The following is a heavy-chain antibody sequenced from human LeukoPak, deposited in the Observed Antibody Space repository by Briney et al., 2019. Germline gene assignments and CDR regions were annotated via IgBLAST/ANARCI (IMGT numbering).Heavy chain of an antibody. J-gene: IGHJ4*02. V-gene: IGHV3-23*01. Sequence: GGSLRLSCAASGFTFSSYAMSWVRQAPGKGLEWVSAISGSGGSTYYADSVKGRFTISRDNSKNTLYLQMNSLRAEDTAVYYCAKDLARYSSSWGKFDYWGQGTLVTVSS. CDR1: GFTFSSYA. CDR2: ISGSGGST. CDR3: AKDLARYSSSWGKFDY. D-gene: IGHD6-13*01.